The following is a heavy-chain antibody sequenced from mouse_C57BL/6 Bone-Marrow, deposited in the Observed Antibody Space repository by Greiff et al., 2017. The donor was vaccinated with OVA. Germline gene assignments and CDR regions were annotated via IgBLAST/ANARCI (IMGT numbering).Heavy chain of an antibody. CDR3: ALDRDDWYFDV. CDR2: IYPGDGDT. CDR1: GYAFSSSG. V-gene: IGHV1-82*01. Sequence: VQLQESGPELVKPGASVKISCKASGYAFSSSGMNWVKQRPGKGLEWIGRIYPGDGDTNYNGKFKGKATLTADKSSSTAYMQLRSLTSEDSAVYVYALDRDDWYFDVWGTGTTVTVSS. D-gene: IGHD3-2*01. J-gene: IGHJ1*03.